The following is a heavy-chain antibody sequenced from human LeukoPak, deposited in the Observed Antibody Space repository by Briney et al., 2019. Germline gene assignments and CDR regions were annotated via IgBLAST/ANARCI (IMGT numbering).Heavy chain of an antibody. CDR2: IVPLFGAA. J-gene: IGHJ3*02. CDR1: GGTFITDG. CDR3: AREDRPYAFDI. V-gene: IGHV1-69*13. Sequence: SVKVSCKASGGTFITDGISWVRQAPGQGLEWMGGIVPLFGAAKYAQRFQGRVSIIADESTSTTSMELISLRSEDSAMYYCAREDRPYAFDIWGQGTMVTVSS. D-gene: IGHD3-22*01.